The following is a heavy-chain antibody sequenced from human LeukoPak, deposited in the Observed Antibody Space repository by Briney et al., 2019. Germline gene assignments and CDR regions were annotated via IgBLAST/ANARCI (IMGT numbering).Heavy chain of an antibody. D-gene: IGHD6-19*01. J-gene: IGHJ4*02. CDR1: GYTFTSNY. CDR3: ARELKTAVSVYYFDY. V-gene: IGHV1-46*01. CDR2: ISPSGGST. Sequence: ASVKVSCKAFGYTFTSNYMHWVRQAPGQGPEWMGVISPSGGSTTYAQKFQGRVTLTRDMSTSTDYLELRSLGSDDTAVYYCARELKTAVSVYYFDYWGQGTLVTVSS.